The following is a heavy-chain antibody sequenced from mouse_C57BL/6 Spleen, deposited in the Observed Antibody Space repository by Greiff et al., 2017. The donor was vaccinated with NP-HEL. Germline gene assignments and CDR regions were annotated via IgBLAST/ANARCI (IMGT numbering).Heavy chain of an antibody. J-gene: IGHJ1*03. CDR3: ARETTVVVNWYFDV. CDR2: ISDGGSYT. V-gene: IGHV5-4*01. CDR1: GFTFSSYA. D-gene: IGHD1-1*01. Sequence: EVQGVESGGGLVKPGGSLKLSCAASGFTFSSYAMSWVRQTPEKRLEWVATISDGGSYTYYPDNVKGRFTISRDNAKNNLYLQMSHLKSEDTAMYYCARETTVVVNWYFDVWGTGTTVTVSS.